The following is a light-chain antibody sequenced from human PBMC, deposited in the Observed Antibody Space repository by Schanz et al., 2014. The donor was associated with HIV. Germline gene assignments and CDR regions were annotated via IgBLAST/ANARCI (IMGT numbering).Light chain of an antibody. Sequence: EIVMTQSPATLSLSPGERATLSCRASQSVSSNLAWYQQKPGQAPRLLIYGASTRATGIPARFSGSGSGTDFTLTISRLEPEDYAVYYCQYYGSPPWTFGQGTKVEVK. CDR2: GAS. V-gene: IGKV3-20*01. CDR1: QSVSSN. CDR3: QYYGSPPWT. J-gene: IGKJ1*01.